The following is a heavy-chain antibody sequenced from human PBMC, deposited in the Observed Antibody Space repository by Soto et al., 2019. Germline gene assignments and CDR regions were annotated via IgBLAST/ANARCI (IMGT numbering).Heavy chain of an antibody. V-gene: IGHV3-21*01. CDR1: GFTFSSYS. D-gene: IGHD3-10*01. CDR3: ARVIGELGYYGMDV. Sequence: GGSLRLSCAASGFTFSSYSMNWVRQAPGKGLEWVSSISSSSSYIYYADSVKGRFTISRDNAKNSLYLQMNSLRAEDTAVYYCARVIGELGYYGMDVWGQGTTVTVSS. J-gene: IGHJ6*02. CDR2: ISSSSSYI.